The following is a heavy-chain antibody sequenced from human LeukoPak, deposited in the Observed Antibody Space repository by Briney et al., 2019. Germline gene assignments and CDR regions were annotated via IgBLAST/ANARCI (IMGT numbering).Heavy chain of an antibody. CDR2: ISGSGGRT. V-gene: IGHV3-23*01. D-gene: IGHD6-19*01. Sequence: GGSLRLSCAASGFTFSSDALSWVRQAPGKGLEWVSLISGSGGRTDYADSVKGRFTISRDNSKNTPYLQMNSLTAEDTAVYYCAKHVRTSVWFFDYWGQGTLVTVSS. CDR3: AKHVRTSVWFFDY. CDR1: GFTFSSDA. J-gene: IGHJ4*02.